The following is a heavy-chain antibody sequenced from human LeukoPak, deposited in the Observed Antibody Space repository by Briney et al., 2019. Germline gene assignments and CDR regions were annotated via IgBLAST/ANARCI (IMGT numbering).Heavy chain of an antibody. CDR1: GGTFNSYV. J-gene: IGHJ6*03. V-gene: IGHV1-69*05. Sequence: GASVKVSCKAYGGTFNSYVFSWVRQAPGQGLEWMGGTIPTFGIANHAQRFQGRVTITTDESTSTAYMELSSLRSEDTAVYYCGTKYFDGSGYDSREWYNYYYMDVWGKGTTVTVSS. CDR2: TIPTFGIA. D-gene: IGHD3-22*01. CDR3: GTKYFDGSGYDSREWYNYYYMDV.